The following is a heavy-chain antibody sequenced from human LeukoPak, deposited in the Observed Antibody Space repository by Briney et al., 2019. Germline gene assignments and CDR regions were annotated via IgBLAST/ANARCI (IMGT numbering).Heavy chain of an antibody. V-gene: IGHV1-46*01. CDR3: ARAKKRYCSSTSCPLGMDV. CDR1: GYTFTSYY. CDR2: INPSGGST. D-gene: IGHD2-2*01. J-gene: IGHJ6*02. Sequence: ASVKVSCKASGYTFTSYYMHWVRQAPGQGLEWMGIINPSGGSTSYAQKFQGRVTVTRDTSTSTVYMELSSLRSEDTAVYYCARAKKRYCSSTSCPLGMDVWGQGTTVTVSS.